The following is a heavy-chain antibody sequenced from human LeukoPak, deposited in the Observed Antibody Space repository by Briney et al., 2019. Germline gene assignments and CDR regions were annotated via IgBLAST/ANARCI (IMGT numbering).Heavy chain of an antibody. CDR2: ISASGAVP. J-gene: IGHJ4*02. CDR3: ARSLIVASEDY. D-gene: IGHD3-22*01. CDR1: GFRFDSFY. V-gene: IGHV3-11*04. Sequence: GGPLRLSCAASGFRFDSFYMGWIRQVPGKGLDYIALISASGAVPYYAESVKGRFTISRDNTKNSVSLQMNNLSADDTAVYYCARSLIVASEDYWGQGTLVTVSS.